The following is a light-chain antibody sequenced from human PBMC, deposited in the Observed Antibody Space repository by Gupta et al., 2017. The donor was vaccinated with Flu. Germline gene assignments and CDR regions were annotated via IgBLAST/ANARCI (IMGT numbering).Light chain of an antibody. CDR1: QSVSSN. CDR3: QQYNNWLTWT. Sequence: EIVMTQSPATLSVSPGERATLSCRASQSVSSNLAWYQQKPGQAPRLIIYGASTRATGIPARFSGSGSGTEFTLTISSLQSEDFAVYYCQQYNNWLTWTFGQGTKVEIK. CDR2: GAS. V-gene: IGKV3-15*01. J-gene: IGKJ1*01.